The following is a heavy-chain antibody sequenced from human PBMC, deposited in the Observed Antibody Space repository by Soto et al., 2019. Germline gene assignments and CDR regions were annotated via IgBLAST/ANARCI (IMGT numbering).Heavy chain of an antibody. CDR2: IIPIFGTA. Sequence: ASVKVSCKASGGTFSSFAISWVRQAPGQGLEWMGGIIPIFGTANYAQKFQGRVTITADESTSTAYMELSSLRSEDTAVYYCARGDYYDSSGYSFDYWGQGTLVTVSS. J-gene: IGHJ4*02. CDR1: GGTFSSFA. D-gene: IGHD3-22*01. V-gene: IGHV1-69*13. CDR3: ARGDYYDSSGYSFDY.